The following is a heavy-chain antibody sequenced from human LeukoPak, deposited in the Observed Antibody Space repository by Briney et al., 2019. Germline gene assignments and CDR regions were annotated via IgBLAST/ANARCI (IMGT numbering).Heavy chain of an antibody. D-gene: IGHD6-19*01. CDR3: ARDMRWLVEGGYYYDYGMDV. CDR2: LYYMRGA. V-gene: IGHV4-59*01. CDR1: GGSISGYY. J-gene: IGHJ6*02. Sequence: SETLSLTCTVSGGSISGYYWSWSRQPPGKGVEWIGNLYYMRGAWYKSSLKSRVTTSVDTSRNEFSLKLSSVTAADTAVYYCARDMRWLVEGGYYYDYGMDVWGQGTTVTVSS.